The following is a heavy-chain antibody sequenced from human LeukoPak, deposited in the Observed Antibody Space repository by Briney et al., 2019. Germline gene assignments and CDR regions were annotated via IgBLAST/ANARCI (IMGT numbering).Heavy chain of an antibody. V-gene: IGHV3-23*01. D-gene: IGHD1-26*01. CDR1: GFTFSTYA. CDR2: ISGSGDST. J-gene: IGHJ4*02. CDR3: VKDQWDQ. Sequence: GGSLRLSCAASGFTFSTYAVNWVRQAPGKGLEWVSTISGSGDSTYYADSVKGRFTISRDNSKNTLYLQMNNLRADDTAVYYCVKDQWDQWGQGTLVTVSS.